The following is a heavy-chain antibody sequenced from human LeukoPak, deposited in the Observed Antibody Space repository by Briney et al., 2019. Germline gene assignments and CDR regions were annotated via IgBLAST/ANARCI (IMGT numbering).Heavy chain of an antibody. V-gene: IGHV3-23*01. J-gene: IGHJ5*02. CDR3: ARAGAGGIAAAGTP. CDR2: ISGSGGST. CDR1: GFTFSSYA. Sequence: GGSLRLSCVASGFTFSSYAMSWVRQAPGKGLEWVSAISGSGGSTYYADSVKGRFTISRDNSKNTLYLQMNSLRAEDTAVYYCARAGAGGIAAAGTPWGQGTLVTVSS. D-gene: IGHD6-13*01.